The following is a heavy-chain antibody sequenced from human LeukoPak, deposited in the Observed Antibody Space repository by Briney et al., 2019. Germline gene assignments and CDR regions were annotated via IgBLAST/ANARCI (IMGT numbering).Heavy chain of an antibody. Sequence: ASVMVSCKASGYTFTGYYMHWVRQAPGQGLEWMGWINPNSGGTNYAQKFQGRVTMTRDTSISTAYMELSRLRSDDTAVYYCARDRRYSGYDYWYYFDYWGQGTLVTVSS. V-gene: IGHV1-2*02. CDR3: ARDRRYSGYDYWYYFDY. CDR2: INPNSGGT. CDR1: GYTFTGYY. J-gene: IGHJ4*02. D-gene: IGHD5-12*01.